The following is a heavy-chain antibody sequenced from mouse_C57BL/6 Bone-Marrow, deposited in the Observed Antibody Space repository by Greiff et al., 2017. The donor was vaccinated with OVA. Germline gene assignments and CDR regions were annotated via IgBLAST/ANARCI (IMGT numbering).Heavy chain of an antibody. Sequence: QVQLKQSGAELARPGASVKLSCKASGYTFTSYGISWVKQRTGQGLEWIGEIYPRSGNTYYNEKFKGKAKLTAVTSASTAYMELSSLTHEDSAVYYCTYYYGSSYGYWGQGTTLTVSS. V-gene: IGHV1-81*01. J-gene: IGHJ2*01. CDR1: GYTFTSYG. CDR3: TYYYGSSYGY. D-gene: IGHD1-1*01. CDR2: IYPRSGNT.